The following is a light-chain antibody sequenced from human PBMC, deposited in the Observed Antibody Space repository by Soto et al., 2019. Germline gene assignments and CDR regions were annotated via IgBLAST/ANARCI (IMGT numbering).Light chain of an antibody. V-gene: IGKV1-12*01. CDR2: AAS. Sequence: DIQMTQSPSSVSASVGDRVTITCRASQGISSWLAWYQQRPGKAPRLLIYAASTLESGVPSRFSGSGSGTAFTLTINSLQPADFATYYWQQANSFPYTFGQGTKLEI. J-gene: IGKJ2*01. CDR1: QGISSW. CDR3: QQANSFPYT.